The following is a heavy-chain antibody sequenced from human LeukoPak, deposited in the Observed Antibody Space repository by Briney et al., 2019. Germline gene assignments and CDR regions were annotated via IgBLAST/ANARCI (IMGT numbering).Heavy chain of an antibody. Sequence: GGSLRLSCTVSGFTFSKYWMHWVRQAPGKGPVWVSRINPEETTINYADSVKGRSTISRDNAQSTLYLQMDSLRPEDSALYYCGRGGAGLADYWGPGTLVTVSS. V-gene: IGHV3-74*01. CDR1: GFTFSKYW. CDR2: INPEETTI. J-gene: IGHJ4*02. D-gene: IGHD1-26*01. CDR3: GRGGAGLADY.